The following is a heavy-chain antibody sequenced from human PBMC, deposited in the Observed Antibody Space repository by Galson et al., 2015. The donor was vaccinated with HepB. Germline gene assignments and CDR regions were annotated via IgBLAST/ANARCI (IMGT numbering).Heavy chain of an antibody. D-gene: IGHD3-10*01. CDR1: HGSITSYY. Sequence: LTCTVSHGSITSYYWSWIRQPPGKGLEWIGYIHYSGGTNYNPSLKSRVTISVDTSKNQFSLKLNSVTAADTAVYYCAGGRYYGLTDYWGQGTLVTVSS. CDR2: IHYSGGT. J-gene: IGHJ4*02. V-gene: IGHV4-59*01. CDR3: AGGRYYGLTDY.